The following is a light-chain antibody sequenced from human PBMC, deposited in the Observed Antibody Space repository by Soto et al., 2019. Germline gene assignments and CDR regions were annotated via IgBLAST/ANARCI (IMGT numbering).Light chain of an antibody. V-gene: IGLV2-8*01. CDR1: SSDVGFYNS. J-gene: IGLJ2*01. CDR2: GVN. CDR3: SSFGNGNLVI. Sequence: SALTQPPSASGSPGQSVTISCTGTSSDVGFYNSVSWFQHHPGKAPKLIIFGVNRRPSGVPDRFSGSKSDNTASLTVSGLQTEDEANYYSSSFGNGNLVIFGGGTKLTVL.